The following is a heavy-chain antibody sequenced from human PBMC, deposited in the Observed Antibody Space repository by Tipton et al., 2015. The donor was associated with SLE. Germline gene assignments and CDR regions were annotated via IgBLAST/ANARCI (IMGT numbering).Heavy chain of an antibody. V-gene: IGHV4-34*01. Sequence: TLSLTCAVYGGSFSGYYWTWIRQPPGKGLEWIGEINHSGSTNYNLSLKSRVTISVDTSKNQFSLKLSSVTAADTAVYYCAYSSSSFDYWGQGTLVTVSS. CDR2: INHSGST. CDR3: AYSSSSFDY. J-gene: IGHJ4*02. D-gene: IGHD6-6*01. CDR1: GGSFSGYY.